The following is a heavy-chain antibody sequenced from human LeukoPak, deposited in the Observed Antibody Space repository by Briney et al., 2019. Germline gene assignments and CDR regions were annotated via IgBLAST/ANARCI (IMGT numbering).Heavy chain of an antibody. D-gene: IGHD3-10*01. CDR2: IIPIFGTA. Sequence: GSSVKVSCKASGGTFSSYAISWVRQAPGHGLEWMGGIIPIFGTANYAQKFQGRVTITADESTSTAYMELSSLRSEDTAVYYCHYGSGSYYIDYWGQGTLVTVSS. V-gene: IGHV1-69*01. J-gene: IGHJ4*02. CDR3: HYGSGSYYIDY. CDR1: GGTFSSYA.